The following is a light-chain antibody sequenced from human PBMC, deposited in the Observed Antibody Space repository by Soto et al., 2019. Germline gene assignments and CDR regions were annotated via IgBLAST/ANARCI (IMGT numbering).Light chain of an antibody. CDR1: SSNIGAGYE. V-gene: IGLV1-40*01. J-gene: IGLJ1*01. CDR3: QSYDSSLSGYV. Sequence: GPGQRVTISCTGSSSNIGAGYEAHWYQQVPGTAPKLLIYENNNRPSGVPDRFSGSKSGTSASLAITGLQAEDEAEYYCQSYDSSLSGYVFGTGTKVTVL. CDR2: ENN.